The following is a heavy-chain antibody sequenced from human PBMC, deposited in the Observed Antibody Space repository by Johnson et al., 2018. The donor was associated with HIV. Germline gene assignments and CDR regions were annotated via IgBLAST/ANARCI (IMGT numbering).Heavy chain of an antibody. CDR2: ISYSGSDT. Sequence: QVQLVESGGGLVKPGVSLRLSCAASGFTFNNAWMNWVRQTPGKGLEWVAVISYSGSDTYYVDSVKGRFTVSRDNSENTLFLQMNSLRDEDTAVYYCAKERTAMVTPFDAWGQGTRVTVSS. CDR3: AKERTAMVTPFDA. V-gene: IGHV3-30*18. CDR1: GFTFNNAW. J-gene: IGHJ3*01. D-gene: IGHD5-18*01.